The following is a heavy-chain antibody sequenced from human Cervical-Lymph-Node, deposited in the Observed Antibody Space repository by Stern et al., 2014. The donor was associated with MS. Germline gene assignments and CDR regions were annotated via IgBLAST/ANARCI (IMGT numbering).Heavy chain of an antibody. V-gene: IGHV4-4*02. CDR1: GGSISSSNW. J-gene: IGHJ3*02. D-gene: IGHD1-26*01. CDR3: ARFGSLWRRAFDI. Sequence: VQLVESGPGLVKPSGTLSLTCAVSGGSISSSNWWSWVRQPPGKGLERIGEIYHSGSTNYNPDLKRRVTISVDKSKNQFSLKLSSVTAADTAVYYCARFGSLWRRAFDIWGQGTMVTVSS. CDR2: IYHSGST.